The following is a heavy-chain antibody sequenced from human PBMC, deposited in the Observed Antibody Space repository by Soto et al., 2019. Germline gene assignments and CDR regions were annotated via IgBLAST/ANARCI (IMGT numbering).Heavy chain of an antibody. CDR2: INSDGSST. CDR1: GFTFSSYW. V-gene: IGHV3-74*01. CDR3: AREGERFLEWLSRYYYYGMDV. Sequence: GGSLRLSCAASGFTFSSYWMHWVRQAPGKGLVWVSRINSDGSSTSYADSVKGRFTISRDNAKNTLYLQMNSLRAEDTAVYYCAREGERFLEWLSRYYYYGMDVWGQGTTVTVSS. D-gene: IGHD3-3*01. J-gene: IGHJ6*02.